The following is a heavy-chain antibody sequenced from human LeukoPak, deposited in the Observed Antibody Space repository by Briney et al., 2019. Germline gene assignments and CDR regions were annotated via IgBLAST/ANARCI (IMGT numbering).Heavy chain of an antibody. Sequence: GGSPRLSCAASGFTFSSYAMSWVRQAPGKGLEWVSAISGSGGSTYYADSVKGRFTIPRDNSKNTLYLQMNSLRAEDTAVYYCATEPSYYGSGNDYWGPGTLVTVSS. D-gene: IGHD3-10*01. CDR2: ISGSGGST. CDR1: GFTFSSYA. V-gene: IGHV3-23*01. CDR3: ATEPSYYGSGNDY. J-gene: IGHJ4*02.